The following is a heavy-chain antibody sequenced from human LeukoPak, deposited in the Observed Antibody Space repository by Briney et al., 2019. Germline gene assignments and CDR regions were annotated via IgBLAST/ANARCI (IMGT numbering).Heavy chain of an antibody. J-gene: IGHJ4*02. CDR3: AKEGRRYFDY. V-gene: IGHV3-30*18. CDR2: ISYDGSNK. CDR1: GFTFSRYG. Sequence: GGSLRLSCAATGFTFSRYGMHWVRQAPGKGLEWVAQISYDGSNKHYGDSVKGRFTIARDNSENTLFLQMNSLRGEDTAVYYCAKEGRRYFDYWGQGNLVTVST.